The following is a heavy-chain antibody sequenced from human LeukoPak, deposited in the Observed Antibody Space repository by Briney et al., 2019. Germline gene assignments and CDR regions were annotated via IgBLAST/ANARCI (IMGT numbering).Heavy chain of an antibody. CDR1: GFTFDDYA. CDR2: ISGSGGST. J-gene: IGHJ4*02. V-gene: IGHV3-23*01. D-gene: IGHD3-16*01. Sequence: PGGSLRLSCAASGFTFDDYAMHWVRQAPGKGLEWVSGISGSGGSTYYADSVKGRFTISRDNSKNTLYLQMNSLRAEDTAVYYCAKGGLGRGIFDYWGQGTLVTVSS. CDR3: AKGGLGRGIFDY.